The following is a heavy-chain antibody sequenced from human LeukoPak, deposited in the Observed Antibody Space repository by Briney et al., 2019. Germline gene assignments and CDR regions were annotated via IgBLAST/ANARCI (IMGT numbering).Heavy chain of an antibody. J-gene: IGHJ6*03. CDR2: IYGGGST. D-gene: IGHD5-24*01. CDR3: ARDRSDGNYYMVV. V-gene: IGHV3-53*01. CDR1: EFTVSNKY. Sequence: PGGSLRLSCAASEFTVSNKYMSWVRQAPGKGPEWVSVIYGGGSTSYADSVKGRFTISRDNSKNMLYLQMNSLRADDTAVYYCARDRSDGNYYMVVWGKGTTVTVSS.